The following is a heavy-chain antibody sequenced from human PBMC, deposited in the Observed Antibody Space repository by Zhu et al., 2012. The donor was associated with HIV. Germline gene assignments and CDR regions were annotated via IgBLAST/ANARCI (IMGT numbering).Heavy chain of an antibody. CDR2: INHSGST. CDR1: GGSFSGYY. D-gene: IGHD2-15*01. V-gene: IGHV4-34*01. J-gene: IGHJ4*02. CDR3: ASSRGSGLCSGGSCYFDY. Sequence: QVQLQQWGAGLLKPSETLSLTCAVYGGSFSGYYWSWIRQPPGKGLEWIGEINHSGSTNYNPSLKSRVTISVDTSKNQFSLKLSSVTAADTAVYYCASSRGSGLCSGGSCYFDYWGQGTLVTVSS.